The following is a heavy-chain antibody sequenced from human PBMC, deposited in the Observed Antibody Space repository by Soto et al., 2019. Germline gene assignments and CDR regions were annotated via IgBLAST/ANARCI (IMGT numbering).Heavy chain of an antibody. J-gene: IGHJ4*02. D-gene: IGHD2-21*01. CDR1: GYTFTSYG. CDR2: ISAYNGNT. Sequence: QVQLVQSGAEVKKPGASVKVSCKASGYTFTSYGISWVRQAPGQGLEWMGWISAYNGNTNYAQKLQGRVTMTTDTSTSTGYMELRSVRSDDTAVYYCGRDGVLVVARPLLLDYWGQGTLVTVSS. V-gene: IGHV1-18*01. CDR3: GRDGVLVVARPLLLDY.